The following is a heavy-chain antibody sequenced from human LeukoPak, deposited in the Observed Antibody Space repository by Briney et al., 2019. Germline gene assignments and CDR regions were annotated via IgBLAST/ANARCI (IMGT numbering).Heavy chain of an antibody. V-gene: IGHV3-7*01. Sequence: GGSLRLSCAASGFSFSTYWMSWVRQAPGTGLEWVANIKPDESEKYYVDSVRGRFTSFRDNAKNSLYLQMNTLGVEDTAVYYCARAKYSGSYPYYYDYWGQGTLVTVSS. CDR2: IKPDESEK. D-gene: IGHD1-26*01. CDR3: ARAKYSGSYPYYYDY. J-gene: IGHJ4*02. CDR1: GFSFSTYW.